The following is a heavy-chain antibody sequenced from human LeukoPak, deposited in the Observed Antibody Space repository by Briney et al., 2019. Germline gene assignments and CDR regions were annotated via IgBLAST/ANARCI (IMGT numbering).Heavy chain of an antibody. J-gene: IGHJ4*02. CDR2: ISYDGSNK. CDR1: GFTFSSYG. Sequence: GRSLRLSCAASGFTFSSYGMHWVRQAPGKGLEWVAVISYDGSNKYYADSVKGRFTISRDNSKNTLYLQMNSLRAEDTAVYYCAKGGSSSWYLYFDYWGQGTLVTVSS. V-gene: IGHV3-30*18. D-gene: IGHD6-13*01. CDR3: AKGGSSSWYLYFDY.